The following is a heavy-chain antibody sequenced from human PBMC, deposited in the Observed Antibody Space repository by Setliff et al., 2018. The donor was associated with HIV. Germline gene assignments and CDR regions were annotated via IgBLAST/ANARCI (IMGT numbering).Heavy chain of an antibody. CDR3: ARDCRVGWVFTYGMDV. Sequence: GASVKVSCKASGGTFSSYAISWVRQAPGQGLEWMGGIIPIFGTANYAQKFQGRVTITADESTSTAYMELSSLRPEDTAVYYCARDCRVGWVFTYGMDVWGQGTLVTVSS. J-gene: IGHJ6*02. V-gene: IGHV1-69*13. D-gene: IGHD6-13*01. CDR1: GGTFSSYA. CDR2: IIPIFGTA.